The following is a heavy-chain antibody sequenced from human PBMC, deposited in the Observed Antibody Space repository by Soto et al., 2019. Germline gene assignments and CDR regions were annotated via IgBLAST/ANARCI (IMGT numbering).Heavy chain of an antibody. CDR3: ARVSDSSGYYDAFDI. Sequence: ASVKVSCKASGYTFTSYGISWVRQAPGQGLEWMGWISAYNGNTNYAQKLQGRVTMTTDTSTSTAYMELRSLRSDDTAVYYCARVSDSSGYYDAFDIWGQGTIVTVSS. D-gene: IGHD3-22*01. J-gene: IGHJ3*02. V-gene: IGHV1-18*01. CDR1: GYTFTSYG. CDR2: ISAYNGNT.